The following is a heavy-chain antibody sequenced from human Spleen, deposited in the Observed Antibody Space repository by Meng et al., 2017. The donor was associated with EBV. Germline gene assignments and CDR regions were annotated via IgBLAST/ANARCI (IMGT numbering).Heavy chain of an antibody. CDR3: AGKYYCDSRGYYAYFAY. CDR1: GFTCSDFY. Sequence: VAMVEFGGGLCKLGRSLRLFFAVSGFTCSDFYMSWIRQAPGKGLEWISYISAIGTNIYYANSVKSRFTISRDNAKISLYLQMNSLRGEGSAVYYCAGKYYCDSRGYYAYFAYWGQGTLVTVSS. CDR2: ISAIGTNI. V-gene: IGHV3-11*01. J-gene: IGHJ4*02. D-gene: IGHD3-22*01.